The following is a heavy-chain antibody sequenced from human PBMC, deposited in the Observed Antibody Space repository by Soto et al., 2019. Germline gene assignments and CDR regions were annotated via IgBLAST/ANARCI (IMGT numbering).Heavy chain of an antibody. CDR1: GFTVRSNH. J-gene: IGHJ2*01. CDR2: IYSGGST. Sequence: EVQLVESGGGLVQPGGSLRLSCAASGFTVRSNHINWVRQAPGKGLEWVSIIYSGGSTYYSDSVKGRFTISRQMSKNTVYLQMNSLRFEDTALYYCARAIRVDLWGRGTLVTVSS. V-gene: IGHV3-53*04. CDR3: ARAIRVDL. D-gene: IGHD3-3*02.